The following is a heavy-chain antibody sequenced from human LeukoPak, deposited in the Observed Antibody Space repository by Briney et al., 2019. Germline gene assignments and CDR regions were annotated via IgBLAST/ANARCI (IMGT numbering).Heavy chain of an antibody. CDR2: ISSSGSTI. V-gene: IGHV3-48*03. CDR3: ARDLPVYYYGSGSYSGYYGMDV. CDR1: GFTFSSYE. J-gene: IGHJ6*04. Sequence: PGGSLRLSCAASGFTFSSYEMNWVRDAPGKGLEWVSYISSSGSTIYYADSVKGRFAISRDNAKNSLYLQMNSLRAEDTAVYYCARDLPVYYYGSGSYSGYYGMDVWGKGTTVTVSA. D-gene: IGHD3-10*01.